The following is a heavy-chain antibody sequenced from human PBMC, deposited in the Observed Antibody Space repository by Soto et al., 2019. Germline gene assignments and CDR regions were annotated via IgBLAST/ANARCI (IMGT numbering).Heavy chain of an antibody. J-gene: IGHJ4*02. CDR1: GGSISPYY. CDR2: IYYGGST. CDR3: ARHNYGSGSTYFDY. V-gene: IGHV4-59*08. Sequence: SETLSLTCTVSGGSISPYYWSWIRQPPGKGLEWVGYIYYGGSTSYNPSLKSRITISVDTSKNHFSLKLSSMTAADTAVYYCARHNYGSGSTYFDYWGQGTLVTVSS. D-gene: IGHD3-10*01.